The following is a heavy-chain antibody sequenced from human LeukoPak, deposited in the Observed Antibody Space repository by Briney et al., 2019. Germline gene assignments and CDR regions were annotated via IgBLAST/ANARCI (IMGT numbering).Heavy chain of an antibody. V-gene: IGHV4-4*02. J-gene: IGHJ4*02. CDR2: IYHSGST. CDR3: AKLSLGYRSSWYEIDY. D-gene: IGHD6-13*01. CDR1: GGSISSSNW. Sequence: PSGTLSLTCAVSGGSISSSNWWSWVRQPPGKGLEWIGEIYHSGSTNYNPSLKSRVTISVDKSKNQFSLKLSSVTAADTAVYYCAKLSLGYRSSWYEIDYWGQGTLVTVSS.